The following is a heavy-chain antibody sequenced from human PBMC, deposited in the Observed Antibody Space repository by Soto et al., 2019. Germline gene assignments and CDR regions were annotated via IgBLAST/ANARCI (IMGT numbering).Heavy chain of an antibody. CDR3: ARGGSYYAH. CDR2: INSVSGGT. Sequence: ASVKVSCKASGNTHTIYFIHWLRQAPGQGLEWMGWINSVSGGTNYAPRFRGRVSMTRDTSSATAFMDLSGLRSDDTAVYYCARGGSYYAHWGQGTLVTVSS. V-gene: IGHV1-2*02. D-gene: IGHD3-16*01. J-gene: IGHJ4*02. CDR1: GNTHTIYF.